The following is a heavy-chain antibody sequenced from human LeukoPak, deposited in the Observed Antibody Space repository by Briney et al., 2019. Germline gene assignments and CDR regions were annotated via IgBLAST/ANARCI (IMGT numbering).Heavy chain of an antibody. V-gene: IGHV4-4*07. D-gene: IGHD5-24*01. CDR1: GGSFSSYY. CDR2: IYTSGST. J-gene: IGHJ5*02. Sequence: SETLSLTCTVSGGSFSSYYWSWIRQPAGKGLEWIGRIYTSGSTNYNPSLKSRVTISVDKSKNQFSLKLSSVTAADTAVVYCARLKLTDNWFDPWGQGNLVTVSS. CDR3: ARLKLTDNWFDP.